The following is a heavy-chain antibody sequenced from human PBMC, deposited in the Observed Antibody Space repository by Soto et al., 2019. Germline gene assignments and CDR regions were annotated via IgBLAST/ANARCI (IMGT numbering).Heavy chain of an antibody. CDR2: IHHSGST. V-gene: IGHV4-4*02. J-gene: IGHJ5*02. Sequence: QVQLQESGPGLVKPSETLSLTCAVSGDSISSRNWWRWVRQTPGKGLEYIGEIHHSGSTNYNPSLKSRVTMSVDKSKNQFSLNRNSVTAADTASYYCARRKLEMMYVGWFDPWGQGTLVTVSS. CDR3: ARRKLEMMYVGWFDP. D-gene: IGHD2-8*01. CDR1: GDSISSRNW.